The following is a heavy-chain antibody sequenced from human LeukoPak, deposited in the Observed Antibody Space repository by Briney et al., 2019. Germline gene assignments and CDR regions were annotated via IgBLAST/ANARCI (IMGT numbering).Heavy chain of an antibody. CDR3: ARDDSTGFVDY. V-gene: IGHV3-53*01. D-gene: IGHD3-22*01. CDR2: IYSGGST. CDR1: GFTVSSNY. J-gene: IGHJ4*02. Sequence: PGGSLRLSCAASGFTVSSNYVSWVRQAPGKGLEWVSVIYSGGSTYYADSVKGRFTISRDNSKNTLYLQMNSLRAEDTAVYYCARDDSTGFVDYWGQGTLVTVSS.